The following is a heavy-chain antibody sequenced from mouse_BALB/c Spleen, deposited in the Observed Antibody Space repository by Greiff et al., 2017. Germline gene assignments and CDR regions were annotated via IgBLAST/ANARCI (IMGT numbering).Heavy chain of an antibody. CDR2: INPYNDGT. CDR3: AREGLGLRRREMDY. J-gene: IGHJ4*01. Sequence: QLQESGPELVKPGASVKMSCKASGYTFTSYVMHWVKQKPGQGLEWIGYINPYNDGTKYNEKFKGKATLTSDKSSSTAYMELSSLTSEDSAVYYCAREGLGLRRREMDYWGQGTSVTVSS. D-gene: IGHD2-4*01. V-gene: IGHV1-14*01. CDR1: GYTFTSYV.